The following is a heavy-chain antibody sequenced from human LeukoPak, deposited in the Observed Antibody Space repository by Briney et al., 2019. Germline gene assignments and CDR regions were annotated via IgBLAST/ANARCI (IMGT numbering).Heavy chain of an antibody. CDR2: IYTSGST. V-gene: IGHV4-39*07. J-gene: IGHJ4*02. CDR3: ARDLRGVDY. D-gene: IGHD3-16*01. Sequence: SETLSLTCTVSGGSISSSSYYWGWIRQPPGKGLEWIGRIYTSGSTNYNPSLKSRVTMSVDTSKNQFSLKLSSVTAADTAVYYCARDLRGVDYWGQGTLVTVSS. CDR1: GGSISSSSYY.